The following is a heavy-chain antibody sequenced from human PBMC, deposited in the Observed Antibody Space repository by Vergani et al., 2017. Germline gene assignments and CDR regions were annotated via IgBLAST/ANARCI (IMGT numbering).Heavy chain of an antibody. D-gene: IGHD5-18*01. Sequence: QVQLQESGPGLVKPSQTLSLTCTVSGDSFSSYFWSWIRQPAGKGLEWIGRIYSSGKISYNPSLKSRVTMSIDTSKNQFSLKLNSVTAADTAVYYCARDSGYSYLREYYFDYWGQGTLVTVSS. CDR1: GDSFSSYF. CDR3: ARDSGYSYLREYYFDY. J-gene: IGHJ4*02. CDR2: IYSSGKI. V-gene: IGHV4-4*07.